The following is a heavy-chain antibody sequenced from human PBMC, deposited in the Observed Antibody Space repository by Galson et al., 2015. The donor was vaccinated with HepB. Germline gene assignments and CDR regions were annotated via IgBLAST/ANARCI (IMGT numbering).Heavy chain of an antibody. Sequence: SLRLSCAASGFTFSNAWMSWVRQAPGKGLEWVGRIKSKTDGGTTDYAAPVKGRFTISRDDSKNTLYLQMNSLKTEDTAVYYCTTWYPTEWEPSLFDAFDIWGQGTMVTVSS. CDR3: TTWYPTEWEPSLFDAFDI. CDR2: IKSKTDGGTT. D-gene: IGHD1-26*01. J-gene: IGHJ3*02. CDR1: GFTFSNAW. V-gene: IGHV3-15*01.